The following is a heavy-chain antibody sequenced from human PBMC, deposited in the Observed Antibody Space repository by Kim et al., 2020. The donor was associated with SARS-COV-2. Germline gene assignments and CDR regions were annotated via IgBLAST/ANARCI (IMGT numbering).Heavy chain of an antibody. CDR2: IAFDARNR. D-gene: IGHD1-26*01. CDR3: AKDLTGGTS. V-gene: IGHV3-30*18. Sequence: GGSLRLSCAASGFIFSSVGMHWVRQAPGKGLEWVAVIAFDARNRYYADSVKGRFTVSRDNSKDILYLQMNSLRPEDTAMYYCAKDLTGGTSWGQGTLVTVSS. J-gene: IGHJ5*02. CDR1: GFIFSSVG.